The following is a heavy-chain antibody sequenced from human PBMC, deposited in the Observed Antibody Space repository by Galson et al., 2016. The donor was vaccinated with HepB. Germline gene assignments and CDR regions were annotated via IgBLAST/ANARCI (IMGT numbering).Heavy chain of an antibody. CDR3: AREGGPSGRAGFFDF. Sequence: SLRLSCAASGFTFSSYAMGWVRQAPGKGLEWVSVIGGSSGGTYYADSVKGRFTISRDNSNNIVYLQMDSMRPEDTAVYYCAREGGPSGRAGFFDFWGRGVLVTVSS. CDR1: GFTFSSYA. CDR2: IGGSSGGT. V-gene: IGHV3-23*01. J-gene: IGHJ4*02. D-gene: IGHD6-25*01.